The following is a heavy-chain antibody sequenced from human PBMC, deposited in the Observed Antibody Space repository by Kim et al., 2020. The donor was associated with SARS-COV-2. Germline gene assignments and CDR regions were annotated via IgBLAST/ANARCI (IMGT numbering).Heavy chain of an antibody. CDR1: GGSISSGDYY. CDR3: ARARIXMIVVVTXXXY. Sequence: SETLSLTCTVSGGSISSGDYYWSWIRQPPGKGLEWIGYIYYSGSTYYNPSLKSRVTISVDTSKNQFSLKLSSVPAADTAEYYCARARIXMIVVVTXXXYWGQGXLVXVSS. CDR2: IYYSGST. V-gene: IGHV4-30-4*01. D-gene: IGHD3-22*01. J-gene: IGHJ4*02.